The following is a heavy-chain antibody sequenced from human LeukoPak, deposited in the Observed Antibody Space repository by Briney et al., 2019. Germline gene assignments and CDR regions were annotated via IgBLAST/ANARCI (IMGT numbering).Heavy chain of an antibody. CDR2: INPSGGST. J-gene: IGHJ4*02. D-gene: IGHD3-22*01. CDR1: GYTFTSYY. Sequence: GASVKVSCKASGYTFTSYYMHWVRQAPGQGLEWMAIINPSGGSTSYAQKFQGRVTMTRDTSTSTVYMELSSLRSEDTAVYYCARTTYYYDSSGHDYYFDYWGQGTLVTVSS. V-gene: IGHV1-46*01. CDR3: ARTTYYYDSSGHDYYFDY.